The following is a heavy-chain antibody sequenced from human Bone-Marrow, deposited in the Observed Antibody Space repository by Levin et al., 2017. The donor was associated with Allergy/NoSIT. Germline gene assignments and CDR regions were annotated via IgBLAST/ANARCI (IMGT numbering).Heavy chain of an antibody. Sequence: HPGESLKISCAASGFIFSNYAMYWVRQIPGKGLEWVAVISHDGSKKYYADSVKGRFTISRDNSKNTFYLQMNSLRAEDTAVFYCARDRLQWLVGDYFDYWGQGTLVTVSS. CDR3: ARDRLQWLVGDYFDY. CDR2: ISHDGSKK. V-gene: IGHV3-30*14. J-gene: IGHJ4*02. CDR1: GFIFSNYA. D-gene: IGHD6-19*01.